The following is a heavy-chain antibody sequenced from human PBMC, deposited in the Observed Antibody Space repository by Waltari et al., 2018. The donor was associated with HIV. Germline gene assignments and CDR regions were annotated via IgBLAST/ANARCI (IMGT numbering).Heavy chain of an antibody. D-gene: IGHD3-16*01. J-gene: IGHJ3*01. V-gene: IGHV2-5*02. CDR3: AHRHDSASDYVSALDF. CDR2: IYWDNDK. CDR1: GFALTASGVG. Sequence: QITLRESVPTLVTPTQTLTLTCTFSGFALTASGVGGVWIRQLPGKALEGHALIYWDNDKRYSPTLKSTLTINKETTKTQVVLTMTNMDHVDTATYYCAHRHDSASDYVSALDFWGQGTMVTVSS.